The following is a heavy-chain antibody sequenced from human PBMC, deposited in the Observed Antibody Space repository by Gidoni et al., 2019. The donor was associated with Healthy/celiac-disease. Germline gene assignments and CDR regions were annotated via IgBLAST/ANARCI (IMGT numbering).Heavy chain of an antibody. V-gene: IGHV3-15*01. Sequence: EVQLVESGGGLVKPGGSLRLSCAASGFTFSNAGMGWVRQAPGKGLEWVGRIKSKTDVGTTDYAAPVKGRFTISRDDSKNTLYLQMNSLKTEDTAVYYCTSDIVVVPAAIEDYWGQGTLVTVSS. CDR1: GFTFSNAG. J-gene: IGHJ4*02. CDR3: TSDIVVVPAAIEDY. CDR2: IKSKTDVGTT. D-gene: IGHD2-2*02.